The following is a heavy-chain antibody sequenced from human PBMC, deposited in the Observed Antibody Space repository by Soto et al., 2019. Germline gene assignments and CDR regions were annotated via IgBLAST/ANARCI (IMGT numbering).Heavy chain of an antibody. J-gene: IGHJ4*02. Sequence: ASVKVSCKASGYTFSNYYMHWVRQAPGQGLEWMGIINPSGGSTSYTQKFQGRVIMTRDTSTSTVYMELSSLRSDDTAVYYCAGVQTPSGSGSYYSDYWGQGTLVTVSS. CDR1: GYTFSNYY. V-gene: IGHV1-46*01. CDR2: INPSGGST. D-gene: IGHD3-10*01. CDR3: AGVQTPSGSGSYYSDY.